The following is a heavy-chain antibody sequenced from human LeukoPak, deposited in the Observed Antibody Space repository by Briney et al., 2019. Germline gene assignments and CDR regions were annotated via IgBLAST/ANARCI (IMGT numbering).Heavy chain of an antibody. J-gene: IGHJ3*02. Sequence: GGSLRLSCAASGFTFSSYAMSWVRQAPGKGLEWVSAISGSGGSTYYADSVKGRFTISRDNSKNTLYLQMNSLRAEDTAVYYCAKEAGEIGGPYDSMEHAFDIWGQGTMVTVSS. CDR1: GFTFSSYA. CDR3: AKEAGEIGGPYDSMEHAFDI. CDR2: ISGSGGST. V-gene: IGHV3-23*01. D-gene: IGHD3-22*01.